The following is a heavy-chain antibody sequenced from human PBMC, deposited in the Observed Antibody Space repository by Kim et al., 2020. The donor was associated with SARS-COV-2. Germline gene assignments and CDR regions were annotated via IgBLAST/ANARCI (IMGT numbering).Heavy chain of an antibody. CDR3: TTTIIGVVH. CDR2: IISKTDGGTT. J-gene: IGHJ4*02. V-gene: IGHV3-15*01. CDR1: GFTFSNAW. Sequence: GGSLRLSCAASGFTFSNAWMSWVRQAPGKGLEWVGRIISKTDGGTTDYAAPVKGRFTISRDDSKNTLYLQMNSLKTEDTAVYYCTTTIIGVVHWGQGTL. D-gene: IGHD3-3*01.